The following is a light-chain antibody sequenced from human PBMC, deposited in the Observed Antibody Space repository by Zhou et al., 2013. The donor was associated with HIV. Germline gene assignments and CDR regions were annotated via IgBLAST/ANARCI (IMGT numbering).Light chain of an antibody. V-gene: IGKV1-5*03. J-gene: IGKJ1*01. CDR3: QQYYRYST. CDR2: KAS. CDR1: QSISSW. Sequence: DIQMTQSPSTLSASVGDRVTITCRASQSISSWLAWYQQKPGKAPKLLIYKASSLESGVPSRFSGSGSGTEFTLTISSLQPDDFATYYCQQYYRYSTFGQGTRVEIK.